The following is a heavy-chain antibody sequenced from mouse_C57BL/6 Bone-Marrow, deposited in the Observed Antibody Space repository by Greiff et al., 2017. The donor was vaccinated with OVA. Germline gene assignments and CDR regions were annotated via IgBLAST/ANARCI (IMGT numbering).Heavy chain of an antibody. D-gene: IGHD1-1*01. J-gene: IGHJ4*01. Sequence: EVKLVESGGGLVQPGGSLKLSCAASGFTFSDYYMYWVRQTPEKRLEWVAYISNGGGSTYYPDTVKGRFTISRDKAKNTLYLQMSRLKSEDTAMYYCARRGDYYGSSYEYYAMDYWGQGTSVTVSS. CDR3: ARRGDYYGSSYEYYAMDY. V-gene: IGHV5-12*01. CDR2: ISNGGGST. CDR1: GFTFSDYY.